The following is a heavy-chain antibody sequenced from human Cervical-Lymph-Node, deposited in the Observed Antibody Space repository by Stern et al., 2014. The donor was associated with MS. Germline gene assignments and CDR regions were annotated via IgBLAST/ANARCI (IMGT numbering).Heavy chain of an antibody. D-gene: IGHD2-8*02. Sequence: VQLLQPGAEVKKPGESLKISCKGSGYTFSNSWIGWVRQMPGRGLEWMGIIYPGDSDTRYSPSFQGQITISADKSISTASLQWNSLKASDTAIFYCARGSAGAGAFFDYWGQGTLVTVSS. V-gene: IGHV5-51*01. CDR1: GYTFSNSW. J-gene: IGHJ4*02. CDR3: ARGSAGAGAFFDY. CDR2: IYPGDSDT.